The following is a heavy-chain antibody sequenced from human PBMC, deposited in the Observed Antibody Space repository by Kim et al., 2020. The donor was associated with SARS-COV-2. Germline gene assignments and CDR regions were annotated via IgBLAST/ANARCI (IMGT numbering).Heavy chain of an antibody. CDR3: ARGIVVVPAAWFDP. Sequence: NPSPKRRVTISVDTSKTQFSLKLSSVTAADTAVYYCARGIVVVPAAWFDPWGQGTLVTVSS. J-gene: IGHJ5*02. V-gene: IGHV4-34*01. D-gene: IGHD2-2*01.